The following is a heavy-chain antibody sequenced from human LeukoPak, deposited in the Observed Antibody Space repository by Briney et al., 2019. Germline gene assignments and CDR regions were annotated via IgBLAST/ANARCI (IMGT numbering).Heavy chain of an antibody. CDR2: INPNSGGT. J-gene: IGHJ4*02. D-gene: IGHD2-21*02. CDR1: GYTFTGYY. Sequence: GASVKVSCKASGYTFTGYYMHWVRQAPGQGLEWMGWINPNSGGTNYAQKFQGWVTMTRDTSISTAYMELSRLRSDDTAVYYCARGYCGGDCYSRGTLDYWGQGTLVTVSS. V-gene: IGHV1-2*04. CDR3: ARGYCGGDCYSRGTLDY.